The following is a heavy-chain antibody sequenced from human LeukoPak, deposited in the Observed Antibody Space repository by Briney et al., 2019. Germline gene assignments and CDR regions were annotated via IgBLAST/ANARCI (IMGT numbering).Heavy chain of an antibody. Sequence: GGSLRLSCAASGFSFRSYSMNWVRQAPGKGLEWVSCITSSSSHIYYAASVKGRFTISRDNAKNSLYLQMNSLRAEDTAVYYCARRRTTVTTSLDYWGQGTLVTVSS. CDR3: ARRRTTVTTSLDY. D-gene: IGHD4-17*01. CDR2: ITSSSSHI. CDR1: GFSFRSYS. J-gene: IGHJ4*02. V-gene: IGHV3-21*01.